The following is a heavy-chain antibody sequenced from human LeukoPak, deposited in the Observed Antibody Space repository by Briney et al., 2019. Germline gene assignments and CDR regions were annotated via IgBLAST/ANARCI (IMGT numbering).Heavy chain of an antibody. CDR3: AREGATDYYFDP. V-gene: IGHV1-18*01. CDR2: ISDYSGNT. Sequence: ASVKVSCKASGYSLSSNGISWARQAPGQGLEWMGWISDYSGNTKNAQNFQDRVTLTTDRSTNTAYMELRSLRSDDTAVYYCAREGATDYYFDPWGQGTLVTVSS. D-gene: IGHD4-11*01. CDR1: GYSLSSNG. J-gene: IGHJ4*02.